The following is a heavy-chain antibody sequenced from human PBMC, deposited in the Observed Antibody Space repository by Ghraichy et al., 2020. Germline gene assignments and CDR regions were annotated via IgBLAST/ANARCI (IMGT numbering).Heavy chain of an antibody. CDR1: GFTVSNNY. CDR2: LYYGGTT. CDR3: ARNYFDTSGYYRLDY. V-gene: IGHV3-66*01. D-gene: IGHD3-22*01. J-gene: IGHJ4*02. Sequence: GGSLRLSCAASGFTVSNNYMNWVRQAPGKGLEWVSVLYYGGTTYYADSVKGRFTISRDNSKNTLYLQMNSLRAEDTAVYYCARNYFDTSGYYRLDYWGQGTLVTVSS.